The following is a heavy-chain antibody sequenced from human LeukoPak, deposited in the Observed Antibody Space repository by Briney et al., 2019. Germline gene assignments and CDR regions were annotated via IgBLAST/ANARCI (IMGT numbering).Heavy chain of an antibody. V-gene: IGHV5-51*01. J-gene: IGHJ4*02. Sequence: WVRQPPGKGLEWMGIIYPGDSDTRYSPSFQGQVTISADKSISTAYLQWSSLKASDTAMYYCARQGDDYYDSSGYYHSCFDYWGQGTLVTVSS. CDR3: ARQGDDYYDSSGYYHSCFDY. CDR2: IYPGDSDT. D-gene: IGHD3-22*01.